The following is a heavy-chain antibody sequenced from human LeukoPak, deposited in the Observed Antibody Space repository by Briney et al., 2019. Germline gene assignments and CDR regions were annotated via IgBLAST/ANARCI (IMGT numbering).Heavy chain of an antibody. CDR1: GYTLTELS. Sequence: ASVKVSCKVSGYTLTELSMHWVRQAPGKGLAWMGGFDPEDGETIYAQKFQGRVTMTEDTSTDTAYMELSSLRSEDTAVYYCATRRATISPYYYYGMDVWGQGTTVTVSS. D-gene: IGHD5-12*01. J-gene: IGHJ6*02. CDR3: ATRRATISPYYYYGMDV. CDR2: FDPEDGET. V-gene: IGHV1-24*01.